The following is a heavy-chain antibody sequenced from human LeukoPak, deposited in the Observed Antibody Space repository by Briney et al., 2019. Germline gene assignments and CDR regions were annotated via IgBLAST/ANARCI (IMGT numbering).Heavy chain of an antibody. J-gene: IGHJ4*02. V-gene: IGHV3-30-3*02. D-gene: IGHD2-15*01. CDR1: GFTFSSYA. CDR3: AKSGGGSGQYYFDY. CDR2: ISYDGSNK. Sequence: PGGSLRLSCAASGFTFSSYAMHWVRQAPGKGLEWVAVISYDGSNKYYADSAKGRFTISRDNSKNTLYLQMNSLRAEDTAVYYCAKSGGGSGQYYFDYWGQGTLVTVSS.